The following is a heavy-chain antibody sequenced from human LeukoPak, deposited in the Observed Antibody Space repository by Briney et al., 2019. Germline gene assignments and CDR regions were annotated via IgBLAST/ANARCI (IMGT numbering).Heavy chain of an antibody. CDR3: ARSLRVRGVPDYMDV. CDR1: GYSLTSYA. V-gene: IGHV7-4-1*02. J-gene: IGHJ6*03. D-gene: IGHD3-10*01. CDR2: INTNTGNP. Sequence: ASVKVSCKASGYSLTSYAMNWVRQAPGQGLEWMGWINTNTGNPTYAQGFTGRFVFSLDTSVSTAYLQISRLEADDTAVYYCARSLRVRGVPDYMDVWGKGTTVTISS.